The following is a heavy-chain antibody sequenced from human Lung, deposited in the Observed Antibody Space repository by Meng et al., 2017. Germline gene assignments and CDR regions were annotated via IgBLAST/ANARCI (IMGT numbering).Heavy chain of an antibody. Sequence: QLRLQQWGAGLLKPSETLALTCVVSGGSFSDYYWSWIRHPPGKGLEWIGEINHSGSTNYNPSLESRATISVDTSQNNLSLKLSSVTAADSAVYYCARGPTTMAHDFDYWGQGTLVTVSS. CDR2: INHSGST. D-gene: IGHD4-11*01. J-gene: IGHJ4*02. V-gene: IGHV4-34*01. CDR1: GGSFSDYY. CDR3: ARGPTTMAHDFDY.